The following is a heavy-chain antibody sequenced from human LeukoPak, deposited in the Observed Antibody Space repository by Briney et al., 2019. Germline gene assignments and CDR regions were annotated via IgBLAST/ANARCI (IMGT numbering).Heavy chain of an antibody. D-gene: IGHD1-26*01. V-gene: IGHV3-7*01. J-gene: IGHJ5*02. CDR2: IKQDEREI. CDR1: GFSSRNTW. Sequence: GGSLRLSCTTSGFSSRNTWMSWVRQAPGRGLEWVANIKQDEREIYYGDSVKGRFTISRDNARRILYLQMNNLRVGDTAIYYCARLNWDDGEVSGFDQWGQGILVTVSS. CDR3: ARLNWDDGEVSGFDQ.